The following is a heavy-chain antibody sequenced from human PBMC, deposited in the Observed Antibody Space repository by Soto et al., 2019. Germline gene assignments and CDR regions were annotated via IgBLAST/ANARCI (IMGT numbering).Heavy chain of an antibody. CDR2: INHSGST. Sequence: LETLSLTCAVYGGSFSGYYWSWIRQPPGKGLEWIGEINHSGSTNYNPSLKSRVTISVDTSKNQFSLKLSSVTAADTAVYYCARDRQLVPYYYYGMDVWGQGTTVTVSS. J-gene: IGHJ6*02. D-gene: IGHD6-6*01. CDR1: GGSFSGYY. V-gene: IGHV4-34*01. CDR3: ARDRQLVPYYYYGMDV.